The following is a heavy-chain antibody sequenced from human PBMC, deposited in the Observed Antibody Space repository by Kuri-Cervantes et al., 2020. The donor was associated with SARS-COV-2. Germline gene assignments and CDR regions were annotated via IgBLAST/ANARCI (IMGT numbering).Heavy chain of an antibody. J-gene: IGHJ3*02. CDR1: GFTFSSYS. CDR2: ISSSSSYI. D-gene: IGHD2-2*01. Sequence: GESLKISCAASGFTFSSYSMNWVRQAPGKGLEWVSSISSSSSYIYYADSVKGRFTISRDNAKNSLYLQMNSLRAEDTAVYYCAKDYCSSTSCSGFDAFDIWGQGTMVTVSS. CDR3: AKDYCSSTSCSGFDAFDI. V-gene: IGHV3-21*01.